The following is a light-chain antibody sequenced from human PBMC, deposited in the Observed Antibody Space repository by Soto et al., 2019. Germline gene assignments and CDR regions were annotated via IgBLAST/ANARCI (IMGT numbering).Light chain of an antibody. CDR3: QQYDKLPYT. V-gene: IGKV1-33*01. CDR2: DAS. CDR1: QGINNY. J-gene: IGKJ2*01. Sequence: DIQMTQSPSSLSASVGDRVTITCQASQGINNYLSWYQQKLGKAPKLLIYDASNLEIGVPSRFSGSASGTDFTLTIFSLQPEDIATYYCQQYDKLPYTFGQGTKLEIK.